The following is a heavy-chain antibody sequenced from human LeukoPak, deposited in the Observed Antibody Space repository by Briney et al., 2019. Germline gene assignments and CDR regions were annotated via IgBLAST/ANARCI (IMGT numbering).Heavy chain of an antibody. J-gene: IGHJ6*02. V-gene: IGHV4-59*01. CDR3: ASRPYYHYGMDV. CDR2: IDYSGRT. Sequence: PSETLSLTCTVSGGSISSFYWSWVRQPPGKGLEWIGNIDYSGRTKYNPSLKSRVTISVDTSKNQFSLKLSSVTAADTAVYYCASRPYYHYGMDVWGQGTTITVSS. CDR1: GGSISSFY.